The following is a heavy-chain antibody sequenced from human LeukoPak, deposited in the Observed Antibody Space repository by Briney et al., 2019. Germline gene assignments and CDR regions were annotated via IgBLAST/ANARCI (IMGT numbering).Heavy chain of an antibody. CDR1: GGSISSGDYY. D-gene: IGHD2-15*01. J-gene: IGHJ4*02. Sequence: PSETLSLTCTVSGGSISSGDYYWSWIRQPPGKGLEWIGYIYHSGSTYYNPSLKSRVTISVDRSKNQFSLKLSSVTAADTAVYYCARGYCSGGSCYPFDYWGQGTLVTVSS. CDR2: IYHSGST. CDR3: ARGYCSGGSCYPFDY. V-gene: IGHV4-30-2*01.